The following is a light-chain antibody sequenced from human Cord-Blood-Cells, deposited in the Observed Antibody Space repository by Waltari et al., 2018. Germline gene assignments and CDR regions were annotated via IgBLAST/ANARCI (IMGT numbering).Light chain of an antibody. CDR2: GKN. V-gene: IGLV3-19*01. J-gene: IGLJ1*01. CDR1: SLRSYY. CDR3: NSRDSSGNHYV. Sequence: SSELTQDPAVSVALGHTVRTTCQGDSLRSYYASWYQQKPGQAPVLVIYGKNNRPSGIPDRFSGSSSGNTASLTITGAQAEDEADYYCNSRDSSGNHYVFGSGTKVTVL.